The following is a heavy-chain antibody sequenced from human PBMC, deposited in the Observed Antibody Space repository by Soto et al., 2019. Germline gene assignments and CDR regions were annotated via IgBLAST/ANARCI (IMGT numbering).Heavy chain of an antibody. CDR1: GFTFSTYA. V-gene: IGHV3-23*01. Sequence: GGSLRLSCAASGFTFSTYAMSWVRQAPGKGLEWVSAISGSPSSTYYADSVKGRFTISRDNSQNTLYLQMNSLTTEDTAVYYCAKGGATCGLLDHDYWGQGTMVTVSP. CDR2: ISGSPSST. J-gene: IGHJ4*02. CDR3: AKGGATCGLLDHDY. D-gene: IGHD3-3*01.